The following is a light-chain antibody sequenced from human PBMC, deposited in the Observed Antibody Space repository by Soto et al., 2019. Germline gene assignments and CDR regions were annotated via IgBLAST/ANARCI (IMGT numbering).Light chain of an antibody. J-gene: IGKJ2*01. CDR2: GAS. CDR1: QSVSSTY. CDR3: QQYGSSPPYT. V-gene: IGKV3-20*01. Sequence: IVLTQSPGTLSLSPGESATLSCRASQSVSSTYLAWYQQKPGQAPRLLISGASSRATGIPARFSGSGSGTDFTLTISRLEPEDFAVYFCQQYGSSPPYTFGQGTKLEIK.